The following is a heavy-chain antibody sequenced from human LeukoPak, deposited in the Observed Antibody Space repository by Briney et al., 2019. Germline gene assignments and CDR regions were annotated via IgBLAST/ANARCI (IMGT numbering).Heavy chain of an antibody. J-gene: IGHJ4*02. CDR2: INHSGST. CDR3: ARGRYYDSSGSSLFDY. Sequence: SETLSLTCAVYGGSFSGYYWSWIRRPPGKGLEWIGEINHSGSTNYNPSLKSRVTISVDTSKKQFSLKLSSVTAADTAVYYCARGRYYDSSGSSLFDYWGQGTLVTVSS. D-gene: IGHD3-22*01. CDR1: GGSFSGYY. V-gene: IGHV4-34*01.